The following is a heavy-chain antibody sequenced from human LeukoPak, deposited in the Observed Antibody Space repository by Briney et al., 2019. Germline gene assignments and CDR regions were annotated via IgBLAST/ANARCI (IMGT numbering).Heavy chain of an antibody. Sequence: GGSLRLSCSASGFTFRNYGIHWVRQAPGKGLEWVIVVSRDGGTKYYSDSVKGRFTISRDNSENTLYLQMNSLRPEDTAVYYCVREGLGPSFSAWFYPWGHGTLVTVSS. J-gene: IGHJ5*02. D-gene: IGHD3/OR15-3a*01. CDR3: VREGLGPSFSAWFYP. CDR1: GFTFRNYG. V-gene: IGHV3-30*03. CDR2: VSRDGGTK.